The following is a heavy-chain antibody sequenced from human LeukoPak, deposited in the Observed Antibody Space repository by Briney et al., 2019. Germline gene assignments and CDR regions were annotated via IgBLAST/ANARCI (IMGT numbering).Heavy chain of an antibody. CDR1: GFTFSHYP. J-gene: IGHJ6*04. CDR3: AELGITMIGGV. CDR2: ISSSGSTI. Sequence: GGSLRLSCAASGFTFSHYPMSWVRQAPGKGLEWVSYISSSGSTIYYADSVKGRFTISRDNAKNSLYLQMNSLRAEDTAVYYCAELGITMIGGVWGKGTTVPISS. D-gene: IGHD3-10*02. V-gene: IGHV3-48*04.